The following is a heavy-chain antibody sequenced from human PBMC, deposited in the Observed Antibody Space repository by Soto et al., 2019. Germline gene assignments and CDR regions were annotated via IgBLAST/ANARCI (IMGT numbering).Heavy chain of an antibody. Sequence: QVQLVQSGAEVKKPGSSVKVSCKASGGTFSSYAISWVRQAPGQGLEWMGGIIPIFGTANYAQKFQGRVTITADESTSTAYMELSSLSSEDTAVYYCATSYCISTSCYENWFDPWGQGTLVTVSS. V-gene: IGHV1-69*12. D-gene: IGHD2-2*01. CDR3: ATSYCISTSCYENWFDP. CDR2: IIPIFGTA. CDR1: GGTFSSYA. J-gene: IGHJ5*02.